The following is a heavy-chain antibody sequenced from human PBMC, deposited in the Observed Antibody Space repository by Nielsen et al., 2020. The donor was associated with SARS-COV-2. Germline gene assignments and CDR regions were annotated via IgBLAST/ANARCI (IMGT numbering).Heavy chain of an antibody. D-gene: IGHD3-22*01. Sequence: ASVKVSCKASGYTFTSYDINWVRRATGQGLEWMGWMNPNSGNTGYAQKFKGRVTVTRDTSISTAYMELSSLTSEDTAVYYCARRADYYDSSAYYYWGQGILVTVSS. J-gene: IGHJ4*02. CDR3: ARRADYYDSSAYYY. CDR1: GYTFTSYD. CDR2: MNPNSGNT. V-gene: IGHV1-8*01.